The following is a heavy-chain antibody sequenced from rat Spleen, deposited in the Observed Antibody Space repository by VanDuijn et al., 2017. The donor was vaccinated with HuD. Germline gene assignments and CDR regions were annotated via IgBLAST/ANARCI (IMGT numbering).Heavy chain of an antibody. J-gene: IGHJ3*01. CDR1: GFSLIRYN. Sequence: VQLKESGPGLVQPSQTLSLTCTVSGFSLIRYNVHWVRQPPGKGLEWVATIIYDGTRTFYRDSVKGRFTVSRDNAKNTLYLQMGSLRSEDTATYYCARHLYDGTYFPFAYWGQGTLVTVSS. D-gene: IGHD1-12*02. CDR2: IIYDGTRT. CDR3: ARHLYDGTYFPFAY. V-gene: IGHV5S10*01.